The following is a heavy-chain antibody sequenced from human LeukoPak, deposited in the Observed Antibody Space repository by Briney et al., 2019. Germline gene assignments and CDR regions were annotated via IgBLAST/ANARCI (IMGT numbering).Heavy chain of an antibody. CDR3: ARDPEYRSSGGAHYFDY. V-gene: IGHV1-69*05. CDR1: GGTFSSYA. D-gene: IGHD6-6*01. Sequence: GGSVKVSCKASGGTFSSYAISWVRQAPGQGLEWMGGIIPIFGTANYAQKFQGRVTITTDESTSTAYMELSSLRSEDTAVYYCARDPEYRSSGGAHYFDYWGQGTLVTVSS. CDR2: IIPIFGTA. J-gene: IGHJ4*02.